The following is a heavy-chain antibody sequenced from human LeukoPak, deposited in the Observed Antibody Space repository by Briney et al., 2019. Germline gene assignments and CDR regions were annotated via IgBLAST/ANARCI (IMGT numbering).Heavy chain of an antibody. Sequence: GGSLRLSCAASGFAFNTYSMNWVRQAPGKGLEWVSFIFSSSTYIYYTDSVKGRFTISRDNARNSLYLQMDNLRAEDTGVYYCARDFYDGFAFDYWGQGTLVTVSS. CDR2: IFSSSTYI. J-gene: IGHJ4*02. D-gene: IGHD2/OR15-2a*01. V-gene: IGHV3-21*03. CDR1: GFAFNTYS. CDR3: ARDFYDGFAFDY.